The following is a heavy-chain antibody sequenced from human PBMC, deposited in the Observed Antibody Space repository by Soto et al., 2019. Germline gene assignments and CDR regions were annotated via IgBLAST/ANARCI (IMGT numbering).Heavy chain of an antibody. CDR2: INHSGST. V-gene: IGHV4-34*01. D-gene: IGHD3-10*01. Sequence: SETLSLTCAVYGGSFSGYYWSWIRQPPGKGLEWIGEINHSGSTNYNPSLKSRVTISVDTSKNQFSLKLSSVTAADTAVYYCARVVVVRGVIIRPRSRDVWGQGTTVT. CDR3: ARVVVVRGVIIRPRSRDV. J-gene: IGHJ6*02. CDR1: GGSFSGYY.